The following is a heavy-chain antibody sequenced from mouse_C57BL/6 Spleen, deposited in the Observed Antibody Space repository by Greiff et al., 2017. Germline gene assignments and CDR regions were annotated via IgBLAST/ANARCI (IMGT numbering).Heavy chain of an antibody. V-gene: IGHV5-12*01. CDR2: ISNGGGST. J-gene: IGHJ1*03. D-gene: IGHD2-3*01. Sequence: DVKLVESGGGLVQPGGSLKLSCAASGFTFSDYYMYWVRQTPEKRLEWVAYISNGGGSTYYPDTVKGRFTISRDNAKNTLYLQMSRLKSEDTAMYYCARHDPYDGYYGYFDVWGTGTTVTVSS. CDR3: ARHDPYDGYYGYFDV. CDR1: GFTFSDYY.